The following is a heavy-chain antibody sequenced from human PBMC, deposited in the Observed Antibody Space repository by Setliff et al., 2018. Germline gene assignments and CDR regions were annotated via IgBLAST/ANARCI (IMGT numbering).Heavy chain of an antibody. CDR3: ARGKMDVVAVAGKYCVMDV. V-gene: IGHV1-18*01. J-gene: IGHJ6*02. Sequence: GASVKVSCKASGYTFTSYGISWVRQAPGQGLEWMGWISAYNGDTNYAQKLQGRVTMTTDTSTSTAYMELSSLRPEDTAVYYCARGKMDVVAVAGKYCVMDVWGQGTTVTVSS. CDR2: ISAYNGDT. CDR1: GYTFTSYG. D-gene: IGHD6-19*01.